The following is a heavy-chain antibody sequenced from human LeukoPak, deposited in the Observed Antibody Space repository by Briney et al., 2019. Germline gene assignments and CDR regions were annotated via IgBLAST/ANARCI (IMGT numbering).Heavy chain of an antibody. J-gene: IGHJ6*03. CDR2: SRNKANSYST. D-gene: IGHD2-15*01. CDR1: GFTLSDHY. V-gene: IGHV3-72*01. Sequence: GGSLRLSCAASGFTLSDHYMDWVRQAPGKGLEWVGRSRNKANSYSTEYAASVKGRFTISRDDSENSLYLQMNSLKTEDTAVYYCARDLSDSGYYMDVWGKGTTVTVSS. CDR3: ARDLSDSGYYMDV.